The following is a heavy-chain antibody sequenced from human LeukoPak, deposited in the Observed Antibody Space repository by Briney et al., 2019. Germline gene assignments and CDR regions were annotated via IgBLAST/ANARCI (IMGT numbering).Heavy chain of an antibody. D-gene: IGHD3-22*01. CDR1: GYTFIPYY. CDR3: ARGVYYDSSGYYSDY. Sequence: ASVKVSSTASGYTFIPYYMHWVRQAPGQGLEWMGWVNPNSGATNYAQKFQGRVTMTRDTSLSTVYVELTWLTSDDTAVYYCARGVYYDSSGYYSDYWGQGTLVTVSS. V-gene: IGHV1-2*02. J-gene: IGHJ4*02. CDR2: VNPNSGAT.